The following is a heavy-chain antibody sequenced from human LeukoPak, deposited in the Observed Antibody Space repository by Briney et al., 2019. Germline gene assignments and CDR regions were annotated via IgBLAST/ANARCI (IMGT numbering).Heavy chain of an antibody. D-gene: IGHD5-12*01. V-gene: IGHV5-51*01. CDR1: GYSFTNYW. J-gene: IGHJ4*02. Sequence: GESLQISCKGSGYSFTNYWIGWVRQMPGKGLEWVGIIYPRDSDTRYSPSFQGQVTISGDKSIDTAYLQWSSLKASDTGIYYCARQVQSGYDYIRFDYWGQGTLVTVSS. CDR3: ARQVQSGYDYIRFDY. CDR2: IYPRDSDT.